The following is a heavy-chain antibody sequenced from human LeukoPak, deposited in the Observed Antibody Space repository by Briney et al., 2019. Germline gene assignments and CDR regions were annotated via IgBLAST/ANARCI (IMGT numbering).Heavy chain of an antibody. CDR1: GFTFSSDC. J-gene: IGHJ4*02. V-gene: IGHV3-7*01. CDR2: IKQDGSNK. CDR3: SREIRLWNGVY. Sequence: GGSLSLSCAVSGFTFSSDCMTWVRQAPGKGLEWVANIKQDGSNKYYVASVKGQFTIAREKAKRSLYVQRNALGDEGMAVYYWSREIRLWNGVYWGPGTLVSVPS. D-gene: IGHD1-1*01.